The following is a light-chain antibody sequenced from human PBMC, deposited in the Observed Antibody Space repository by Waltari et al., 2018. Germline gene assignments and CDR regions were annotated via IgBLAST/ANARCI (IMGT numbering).Light chain of an antibody. CDR1: QSVNSNF. CDR3: QQYDSSLLVYT. CDR2: ATS. V-gene: IGKV3-20*01. J-gene: IGKJ2*01. Sequence: ETVFTQSPGTLSLSPWERATLSGRASQSVNSNFLAWYQQKPGQAPSLLIYATSNRATGVPGRFSGSGSGTDFTLTITRLEPEDFAVYYCQQYDSSLLVYTFGQGTRLEIK.